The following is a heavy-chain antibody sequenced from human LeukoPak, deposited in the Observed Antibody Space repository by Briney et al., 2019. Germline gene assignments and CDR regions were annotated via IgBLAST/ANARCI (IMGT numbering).Heavy chain of an antibody. CDR3: ARGLQYCGGDCYGPP. Sequence: PSETLSLTCTVSGGSISSSSYYWGWIRQPPGKGLEWIGYIYYSGSTNYNPSLKSRVTISVDTSKNQFSLKLSSVTAADTAVYYCARGLQYCGGDCYGPPWGQGTLVTVSS. CDR2: IYYSGST. J-gene: IGHJ5*02. D-gene: IGHD2-21*02. CDR1: GGSISSSSYY. V-gene: IGHV4-61*05.